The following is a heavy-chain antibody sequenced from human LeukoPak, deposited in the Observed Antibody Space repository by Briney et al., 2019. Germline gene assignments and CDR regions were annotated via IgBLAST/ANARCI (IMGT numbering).Heavy chain of an antibody. CDR1: GGSFSGYY. CDR3: ARISSSNWYNERGAFDV. Sequence: SSETLSLTCAVYGGSFSGYYWSWVRQPPGKGLEWIGFVYYTGSTNYSPSLKSRVTISVDTSKNQFSLKLRSVTAADTAVYYCARISSSNWYNERGAFDVWGQGTMVTVSS. D-gene: IGHD6-13*01. J-gene: IGHJ3*01. V-gene: IGHV4-59*01. CDR2: VYYTGST.